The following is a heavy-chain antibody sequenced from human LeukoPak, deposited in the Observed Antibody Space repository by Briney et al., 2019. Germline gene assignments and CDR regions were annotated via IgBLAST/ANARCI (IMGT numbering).Heavy chain of an antibody. CDR2: TYYRSTWYN. D-gene: IGHD6-19*01. V-gene: IGHV6-1*01. J-gene: IGHJ4*02. CDR1: GDSVSSNSVT. CDR3: ARVIAVAGFDY. Sequence: SQTLSLTCAISGDSVSSNSVTWNWIRQSPSRGLEWLGRTYYRSTWYNDYAVSVKSRITINPDTSKNQFSLQLNSVTPEDTAVYYCARVIAVAGFDYWGQGTLVTVSS.